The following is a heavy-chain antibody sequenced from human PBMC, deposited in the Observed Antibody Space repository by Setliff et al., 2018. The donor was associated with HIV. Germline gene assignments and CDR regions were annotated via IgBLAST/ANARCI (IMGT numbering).Heavy chain of an antibody. V-gene: IGHV1-69*10. CDR1: GYTFTSYD. J-gene: IGHJ6*03. Sequence: GASVKVSCKASGYTFTSYDISWVRQAPGQGLEWMGDIIPLLGITNYAQKFQGRDTITADKSTSTAYMELTSLRFDETAMYYCVRGVQSPPHYSYYYMDVWGEGTMVTVSS. D-gene: IGHD3-3*01. CDR3: VRGVQSPPHYSYYYMDV. CDR2: IIPLLGIT.